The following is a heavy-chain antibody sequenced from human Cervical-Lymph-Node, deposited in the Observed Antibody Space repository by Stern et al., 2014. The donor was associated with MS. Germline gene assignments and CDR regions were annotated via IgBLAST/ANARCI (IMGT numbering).Heavy chain of an antibody. V-gene: IGHV3-30*04. D-gene: IGHD4-17*01. J-gene: IGHJ4*02. CDR1: GFTFSSYA. Sequence: VQLVESGGGVVQPGRSLRLSCAASGFTFSSYAMHWVRQAPGKGLEWVAVISYDGSNKYYADSVKGRFTISRDNSKNTLYLQMNSLRAEDTAVYYCARSLTTVTTPSYWGQGTLVTVSS. CDR3: ARSLTTVTTPSY. CDR2: ISYDGSNK.